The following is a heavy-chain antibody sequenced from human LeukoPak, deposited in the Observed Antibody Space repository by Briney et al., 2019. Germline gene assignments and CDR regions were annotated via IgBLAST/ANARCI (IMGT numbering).Heavy chain of an antibody. D-gene: IGHD6-13*01. CDR2: ISNDGSNK. J-gene: IGHJ4*02. Sequence: GGSLRLSCAASGLTFSSFGIHWVRQAPGKGLEWVAVISNDGSNKYYADSVKGRFTISRDNSKNTVYLQMSSLRGEDTAVYYCAKSGIAAAGQRGYFDYWGQGTLVTVSS. CDR3: AKSGIAAAGQRGYFDY. CDR1: GLTFSSFG. V-gene: IGHV3-30*18.